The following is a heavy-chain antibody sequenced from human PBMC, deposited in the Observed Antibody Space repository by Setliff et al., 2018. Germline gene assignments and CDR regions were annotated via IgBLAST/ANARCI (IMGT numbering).Heavy chain of an antibody. Sequence: PGGSLRLSCATSGFSFSGYGMHWVRQAPGKGLEWVSYISSTSSTIYYADSVKGRFTISRDSAKNSLYLHMNSLRAEDTAVYYCAPFCSHSSYCPPPDWGQGTLVTVSS. V-gene: IGHV3-48*01. D-gene: IGHD2-15*01. J-gene: IGHJ4*02. CDR3: APFCSHSSYCPPPD. CDR1: GFSFSGYG. CDR2: ISSTSSTI.